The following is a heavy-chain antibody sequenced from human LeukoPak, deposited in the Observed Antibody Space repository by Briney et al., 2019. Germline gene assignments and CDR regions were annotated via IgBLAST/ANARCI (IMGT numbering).Heavy chain of an antibody. D-gene: IGHD1-26*01. Sequence: GGSLRLSCAASGFTFSNAWMSWVRQAPGKGLEWVGRIKSKTDGGTTDYAAPVKGRFTISRDDSRNTLYLQMNSLKTEDTAVYYCTTPYSGSYNFDYWGQGTLVTVSS. V-gene: IGHV3-15*01. CDR3: TTPYSGSYNFDY. J-gene: IGHJ4*02. CDR1: GFTFSNAW. CDR2: IKSKTDGGTT.